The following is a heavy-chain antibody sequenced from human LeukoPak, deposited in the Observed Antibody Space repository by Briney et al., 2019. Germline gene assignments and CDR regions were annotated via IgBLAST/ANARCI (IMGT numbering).Heavy chain of an antibody. D-gene: IGHD3-22*01. CDR3: ARLIVYYYDSSVYYFDY. J-gene: IGHJ4*02. Sequence: GESLKISCKGSGYSFTSYWIGWVSQMPGKGLEWMGIIYPGDSDTRYSPSFQGQVTISADKSISTAYLQWSSLKASDTAMYYCARLIVYYYDSSVYYFDYWGQGTLVTVSS. CDR1: GYSFTSYW. V-gene: IGHV5-51*01. CDR2: IYPGDSDT.